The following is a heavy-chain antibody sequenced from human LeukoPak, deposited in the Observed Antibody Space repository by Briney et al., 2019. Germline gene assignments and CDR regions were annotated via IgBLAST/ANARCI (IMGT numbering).Heavy chain of an antibody. Sequence: PPGGSLRLSCAASGFTFSSYAMTWVRQAPGKGLEWVSAISDSGGKTCYADSVKGRFTISRDNSKNTLYLHMNSLRAEDTALYYCAKDWRADYWGQGTLVTVSS. CDR3: AKDWRADY. D-gene: IGHD3-3*01. CDR1: GFTFSSYA. V-gene: IGHV3-23*01. CDR2: ISDSGGKT. J-gene: IGHJ4*02.